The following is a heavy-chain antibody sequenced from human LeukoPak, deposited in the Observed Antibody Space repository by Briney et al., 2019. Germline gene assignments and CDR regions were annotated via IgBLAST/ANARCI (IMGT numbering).Heavy chain of an antibody. J-gene: IGHJ4*02. V-gene: IGHV3-53*05. Sequence: GGSLRLSCAASGFTVSSNYMSWVRQAPGKGLQWVSVIYSGGSTYYADSVKGRFTISRDNSKNTLYLQMNSLRTEDTAVYYCAKDVHDYINYWGQGTLVTVSS. CDR1: GFTVSSNY. D-gene: IGHD3-16*01. CDR2: IYSGGST. CDR3: AKDVHDYINY.